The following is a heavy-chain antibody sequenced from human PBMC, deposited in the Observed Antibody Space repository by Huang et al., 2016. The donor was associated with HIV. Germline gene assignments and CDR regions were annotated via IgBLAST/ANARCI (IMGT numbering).Heavy chain of an antibody. CDR3: ARQVDGFRSHFDF. Sequence: EVLLVQSGAELKEPGESLQISCKASGYGFSSYWIGWVRQKPGKGLEWVGIIYPRDSETKYSPAFDGQGTISADKSTRTAYLQWESLKAPDTAIYFCARQVDGFRSHFDFWGQGTLVSVSS. V-gene: IGHV5-51*01. CDR2: IYPRDSET. D-gene: IGHD5-18*01. CDR1: GYGFSSYW. J-gene: IGHJ4*02.